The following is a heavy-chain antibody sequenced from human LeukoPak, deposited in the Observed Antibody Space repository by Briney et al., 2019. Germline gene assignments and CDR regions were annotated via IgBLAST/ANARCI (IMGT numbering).Heavy chain of an antibody. J-gene: IGHJ6*04. D-gene: IGHD3-10*01. Sequence: SEPLSLTCAVYGGFFSGYYWSWIRQPPGKGLEWGGEINHSGSTNYNPSLKSRVTISVDTSKNQFSLKLSSVTAADTAVYYCARGYGVYYGSGSYYRDYYYGMDVWGKGTTVTVSS. CDR1: GGFFSGYY. V-gene: IGHV4-34*01. CDR3: ARGYGVYYGSGSYYRDYYYGMDV. CDR2: INHSGST.